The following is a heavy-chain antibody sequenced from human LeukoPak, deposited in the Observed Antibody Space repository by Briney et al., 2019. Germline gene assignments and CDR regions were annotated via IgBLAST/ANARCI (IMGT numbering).Heavy chain of an antibody. CDR2: IDPKRGDS. V-gene: IGHV1-2*02. Sequence: GASAKVSCKASVYTFTDYYVHWLRQAPGEGLEWMADIDPKRGDSHYAQKSQGRVTLTRDTSISTVYMDLTTLRSDDTAFYYCARGPATSAFDIWGQGTMVTVSS. CDR1: VYTFTDYY. J-gene: IGHJ3*02. CDR3: ARGPATSAFDI.